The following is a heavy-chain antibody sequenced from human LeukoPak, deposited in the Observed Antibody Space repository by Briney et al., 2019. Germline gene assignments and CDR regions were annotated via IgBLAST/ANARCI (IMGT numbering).Heavy chain of an antibody. CDR2: ISSSGSTI. CDR1: GFTFSDYY. V-gene: IGHV3-11*04. D-gene: IGHD2-2*01. CDR3: ARESIVVVPAATY. Sequence: PGGSLRLSCAASGFTFSDYYMSWIRQAPGKGLEWGSYISSSGSTIYYADSVKGRFTISRDNAKNSLYLQMNSLRAEDTAVYYCARESIVVVPAATYWGQGTLVTVSS. J-gene: IGHJ4*02.